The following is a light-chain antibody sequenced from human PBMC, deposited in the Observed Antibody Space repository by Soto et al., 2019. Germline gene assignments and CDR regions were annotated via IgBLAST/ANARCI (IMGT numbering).Light chain of an antibody. CDR2: AAS. Sequence: DIPNTPTSSSLSASLRDRVPTNFRGSQSISSYLNWYQQKPGKAPKLLIYAASSLQSGVPSRFSGSGSGTDFTLTISSLQPEDFATYYCQQSYSTLITFGQGTRMEIK. CDR1: QSISSY. J-gene: IGKJ5*01. CDR3: QQSYSTLIT. V-gene: IGKV1-39*01.